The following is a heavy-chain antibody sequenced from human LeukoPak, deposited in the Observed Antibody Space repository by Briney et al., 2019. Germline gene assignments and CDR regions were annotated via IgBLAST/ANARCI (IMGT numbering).Heavy chain of an antibody. CDR1: GHTFTGYY. D-gene: IGHD2-2*02. CDR3: ARDHYCSSTSCYSSAFDV. Sequence: ASVKVSCKASGHTFTGYYMHWVRQAPGQGLEWMGWINPNSGGTNYAQKFQGRVTMTRDTSISTAYMELSRLRSDDTAVYYCARDHYCSSTSCYSSAFDVWGQGRMVTVSS. J-gene: IGHJ3*01. CDR2: INPNSGGT. V-gene: IGHV1-2*02.